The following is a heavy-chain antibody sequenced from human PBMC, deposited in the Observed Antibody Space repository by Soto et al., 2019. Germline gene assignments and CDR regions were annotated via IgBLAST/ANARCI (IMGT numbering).Heavy chain of an antibody. CDR3: ARDSPGWSAYDI. CDR1: GFTLSKYG. CDR2: ISGSSSTI. V-gene: IGHV3-48*02. D-gene: IGHD1-1*01. Sequence: GGSLRLSCTASGFTLSKYGMDWVRQAPGKGPEWISYISGSSSTIQYADSARGRFTVSRDNAKNSLYLQMNSLRDEDTAVYYCARDSPGWSAYDIWGQGTMVTVSS. J-gene: IGHJ3*02.